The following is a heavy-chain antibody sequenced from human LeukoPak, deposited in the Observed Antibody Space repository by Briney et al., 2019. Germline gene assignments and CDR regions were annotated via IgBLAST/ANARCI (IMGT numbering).Heavy chain of an antibody. CDR3: ARQPPQYYGMDV. Sequence: SETLSLTCAVSGGSFSNYYWSWIRQPAGKGLEWIGRIYTSGSTNYNPYVKSRVTMSVDTSNNQFSLKLTSVTAADTAVYYCARQPPQYYGMDVWGQGTTVTVSS. D-gene: IGHD1-14*01. V-gene: IGHV4-4*07. CDR1: GGSFSNYY. J-gene: IGHJ6*02. CDR2: IYTSGST.